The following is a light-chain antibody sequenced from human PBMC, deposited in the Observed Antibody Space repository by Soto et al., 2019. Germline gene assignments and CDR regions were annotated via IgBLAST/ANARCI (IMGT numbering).Light chain of an antibody. CDR3: QQYDNLPLI. CDR2: DAS. J-gene: IGKJ5*01. CDR1: QAISTS. V-gene: IGKV1-33*01. Sequence: DIQMTQSPSSLSASVGXXVTXSCRASQAISTSLNWYQQKPGTAPKXXIYDASSLETVVPSRFSGSGAGTDFTLTISSLQPEDFATYYCQQYDNLPLIFGQGTRLEIK.